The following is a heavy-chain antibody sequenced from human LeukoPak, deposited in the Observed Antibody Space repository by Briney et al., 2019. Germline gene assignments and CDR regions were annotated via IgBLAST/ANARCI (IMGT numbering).Heavy chain of an antibody. V-gene: IGHV3-48*03. Sequence: AGGSLRLSCAASGFTFSSYEMNWVRQAPGKGLEWISYITSSGSTIYYADSVKGRLTISRDNAKNTLYLQMNSLRAEDTAVYYCARGIYGGNPADYWGQGTLVTVSS. J-gene: IGHJ4*02. CDR1: GFTFSSYE. CDR2: ITSSGSTI. CDR3: ARGIYGGNPADY. D-gene: IGHD4-23*01.